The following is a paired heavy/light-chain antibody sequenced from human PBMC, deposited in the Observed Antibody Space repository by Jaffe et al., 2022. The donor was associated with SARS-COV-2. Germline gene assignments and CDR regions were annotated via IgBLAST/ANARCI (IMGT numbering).Heavy chain of an antibody. CDR2: IYSGGST. Sequence: EVQLVESGGGLIQPGGSLRLSCAASGFTVSSNYMSWVRQAPGKGLEWVSVIYSGGSTYYADSVKGRFTISRDNSKNTLYLQMNSLRAEDTAVYYCARASTDGKDSSDAGDPYYYGMDVWGQGTTVTVSS. CDR1: GFTVSSNY. D-gene: IGHD3-22*01. V-gene: IGHV3-53*01. CDR3: ARASTDGKDSSDAGDPYYYGMDV. J-gene: IGHJ6*02.
Light chain of an antibody. CDR1: KLGDKY. Sequence: SYELTQPPSVSVSPGQTASITCSGDKLGDKYACWYQQKPGQSPVLVIYQDSKRPSGIPERFSGSNSGNTATLTISGTQAMDEADYYCQAWDSSGEFGGGTKLTVL. V-gene: IGLV3-1*01. CDR2: QDS. J-gene: IGLJ2*01. CDR3: QAWDSSGE.